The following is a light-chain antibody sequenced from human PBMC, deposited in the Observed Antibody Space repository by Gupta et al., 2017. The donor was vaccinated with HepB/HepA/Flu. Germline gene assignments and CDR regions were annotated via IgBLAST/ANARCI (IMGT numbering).Light chain of an antibody. CDR2: ASS. J-gene: IGKJ4*01. CDR3: QQYYGWPPRLT. Sequence: EMLLTQSLPPRPLAPAERATLSCRASQTVSNNLAWYQQKPGQAPRLLIYASSTRATGIPARFSGGGSGTEFTLTISSLQSEDFAVYYCQQYYGWPPRLTFGGGTKVDIK. V-gene: IGKV3-15*01. CDR1: QTVSNN.